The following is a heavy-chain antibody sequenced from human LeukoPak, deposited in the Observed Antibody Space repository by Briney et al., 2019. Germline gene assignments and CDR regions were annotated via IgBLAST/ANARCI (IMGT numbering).Heavy chain of an antibody. CDR2: IYSGGST. D-gene: IGHD3-3*01. CDR1: GFTVSSNY. CDR3: ASDDFWSGYLDY. J-gene: IGHJ4*02. V-gene: IGHV3-66*01. Sequence: GGSLRLSCAASGFTVSSNYMSWVRRAPGKGLEWVSVIYSGGSTYYADSVKGRFTISRDNSKNTLYLQMNSLRAEDTAVYYCASDDFWSGYLDYWGQGTLVTVSS.